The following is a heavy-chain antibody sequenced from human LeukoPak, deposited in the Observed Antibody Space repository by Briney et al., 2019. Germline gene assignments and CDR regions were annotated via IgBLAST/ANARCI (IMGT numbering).Heavy chain of an antibody. V-gene: IGHV3-23*01. J-gene: IGHJ4*02. D-gene: IGHD6-13*01. Sequence: GGSLRLSCAASGLMFGSSAMSWVRQAPGKGPEWVSTFSRSGPDTYYADSVKGRFTIFRDNSKNTLYLQMNSLRAEDTAVYYCAKGSLGSWYYFDYWGQGTLVTVSS. CDR3: AKGSLGSWYYFDY. CDR1: GLMFGSSA. CDR2: FSRSGPDT.